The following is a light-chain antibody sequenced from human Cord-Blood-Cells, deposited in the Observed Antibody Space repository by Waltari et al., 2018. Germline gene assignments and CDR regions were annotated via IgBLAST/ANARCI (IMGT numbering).Light chain of an antibody. CDR2: DVS. V-gene: IGLV2-23*02. CDR1: HHELGGYNY. J-gene: IGLJ3*02. Sequence: QSALTPPAPLSGSPGQAVTIPCTGTHHELGGYNYVSWYQQHPGKAPKLMIYDVSNRPSGVSNRFSGSKSGNTASLTISGLQAEDEADYYCCSYAGSSTWVFGGGTKLTVL. CDR3: CSYAGSSTWV.